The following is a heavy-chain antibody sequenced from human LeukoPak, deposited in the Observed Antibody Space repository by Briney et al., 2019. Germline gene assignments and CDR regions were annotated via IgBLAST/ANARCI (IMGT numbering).Heavy chain of an antibody. CDR3: ARDTIERWAHASSYYGMDV. V-gene: IGHV4-59*08. D-gene: IGHD5-18*01. Sequence: SETLSLTCTVSGGSISSYYWSWIRQPPGKGLEWIGYIYYSGSTNYNPSLKSRVTISVDTSKNQLSLKLSSVTAADTAVYYCARDTIERWAHASSYYGMDVWGQGTPVTVSS. CDR1: GGSISSYY. CDR2: IYYSGST. J-gene: IGHJ6*02.